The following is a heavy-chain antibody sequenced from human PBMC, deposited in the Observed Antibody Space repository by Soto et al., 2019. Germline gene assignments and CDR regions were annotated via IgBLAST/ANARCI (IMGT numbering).Heavy chain of an antibody. J-gene: IGHJ4*02. D-gene: IGHD1-20*01. CDR1: GGSISSGGYY. V-gene: IGHV4-31*03. CDR2: TYYSGST. CDR3: ARGLYNWNYFDY. Sequence: PSETLSLTCTVSGGSISSGGYYWSWIRQHPGKGLEWIGYTYYSGSTHYNPSLKSRVTISVDTSKNQFSLKLSSVTAADTAVYYCARGLYNWNYFDYWGQGTLVTVSS.